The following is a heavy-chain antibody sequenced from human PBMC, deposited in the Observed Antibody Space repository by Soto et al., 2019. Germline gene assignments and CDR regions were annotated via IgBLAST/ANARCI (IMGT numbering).Heavy chain of an antibody. CDR2: IIPIFGTA. J-gene: IGHJ5*02. CDR3: AREEYYYGSGSFYRFDP. CDR1: GGTFSSYA. V-gene: IGHV1-69*13. D-gene: IGHD3-10*01. Sequence: SVKVSCKASGGTFSSYAISWVRQAPGQGLEWMGGIIPIFGTANYAQKFQGRVTITADESTSTAYMELSSLRSEDTAVYYCAREEYYYGSGSFYRFDPWGQGTLITVSS.